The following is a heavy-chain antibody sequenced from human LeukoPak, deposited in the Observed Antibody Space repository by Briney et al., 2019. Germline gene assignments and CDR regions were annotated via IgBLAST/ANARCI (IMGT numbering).Heavy chain of an antibody. V-gene: IGHV3-43*02. J-gene: IGHJ6*02. Sequence: GGSLRLSCAASGIAFENYAMNWVRQAPGKGLKWVSLIGEDGSTTWYADSVKGRFTISRDNGKNSLYLHMNSLRPEDTELYYCAKGFSILTSKHYFYYHGFDVWGQGTPVTVSS. CDR1: GIAFENYA. D-gene: IGHD3-9*01. CDR2: IGEDGSTT. CDR3: AKGFSILTSKHYFYYHGFDV.